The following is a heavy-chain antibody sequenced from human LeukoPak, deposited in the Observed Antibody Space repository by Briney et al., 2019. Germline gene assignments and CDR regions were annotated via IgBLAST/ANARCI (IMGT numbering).Heavy chain of an antibody. V-gene: IGHV4-34*01. Sequence: SETLSLTCAVYGGSLSGYYWSWIRQPPGKGLEWIGEINHSGSTNYNPSLKTRVTISVDTSKNQFSLKLSSVTAADTAVHYCARGQILFDPWGQGTLVTVSS. CDR3: ARGQILFDP. CDR2: INHSGST. J-gene: IGHJ5*02. CDR1: GGSLSGYY.